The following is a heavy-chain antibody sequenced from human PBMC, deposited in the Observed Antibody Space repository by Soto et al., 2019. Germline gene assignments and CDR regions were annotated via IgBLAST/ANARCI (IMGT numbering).Heavy chain of an antibody. J-gene: IGHJ4*02. CDR1: GFTFRDYW. CDR2: TNPDGSQE. CDR3: ARFYN. V-gene: IGHV3-7*01. Sequence: PGGSLRLSCAASGFTFRDYWMSWVRLTPGKGLEWVAHTNPDGSQESYVDSVKGRFTMSRDNAQNSLFLHMSSLRPEDTAIYYCARFYNWGPGTLVTVS.